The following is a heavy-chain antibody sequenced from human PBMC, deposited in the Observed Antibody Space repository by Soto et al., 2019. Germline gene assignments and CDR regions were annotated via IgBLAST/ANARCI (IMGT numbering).Heavy chain of an antibody. CDR3: ARSRVGANRYYYYGMDV. D-gene: IGHD1-26*01. CDR1: GFTFSSYW. Sequence: PGGSLRLSCAASGFTFSSYWMHWVRQAPGKGLVWVSRINSDGSSTSYADSVKGRFTISRDNAKNTLYLQMNSLRAEDTAVYYCARSRVGANRYYYYGMDVWGQGTTVTVSS. V-gene: IGHV3-74*01. J-gene: IGHJ6*02. CDR2: INSDGSST.